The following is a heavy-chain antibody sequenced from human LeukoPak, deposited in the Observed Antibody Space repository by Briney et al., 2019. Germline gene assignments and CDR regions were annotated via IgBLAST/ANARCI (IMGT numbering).Heavy chain of an antibody. Sequence: ASVKVSCKASGGTFSSYAISWVRQAPGQGLEWMGGIIPIFGTANYAQKFQGRVTITADESTNTAYMELSSLRSEDTAVYYCARGGYDFWSGYYTLHRPNYYYGMDVWGQGTTVTVS. CDR1: GGTFSSYA. V-gene: IGHV1-69*13. J-gene: IGHJ6*02. CDR2: IIPIFGTA. CDR3: ARGGYDFWSGYYTLHRPNYYYGMDV. D-gene: IGHD3-3*01.